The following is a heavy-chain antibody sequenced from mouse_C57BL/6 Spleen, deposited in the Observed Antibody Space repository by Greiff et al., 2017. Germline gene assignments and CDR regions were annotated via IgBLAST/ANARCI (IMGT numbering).Heavy chain of an antibody. CDR2: ISDGGSYT. J-gene: IGHJ1*03. CDR1: GFTFSSYA. V-gene: IGHV5-4*01. CDR3: ARDRDYPYWYFDV. D-gene: IGHD2-4*01. Sequence: EVMLVESGGGLVKPGGSLKLSCAASGFTFSSYAMSWVRQTPEKRLEWVATISDGGSYTYYPDNVKGRFTISRDNAKNNLYLQMSRLKSEDTAMYYCARDRDYPYWYFDVWGTGTTVTVSS.